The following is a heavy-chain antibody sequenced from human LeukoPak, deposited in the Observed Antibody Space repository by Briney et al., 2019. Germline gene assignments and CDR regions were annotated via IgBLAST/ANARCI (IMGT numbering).Heavy chain of an antibody. CDR1: GVTFSYYW. CDR2: IDSDGSST. J-gene: IGHJ4*02. V-gene: IGHV3-74*01. D-gene: IGHD5-12*01. CDR3: VREGGYDPFEN. Sequence: PGGSLILSCAASGVTFSYYWMHWVRQAPGKGLVWVSRIDSDGSSTSYAGSVKGRFTISRDNAKNTLYLQMNSLRAEDTALYYCVREGGYDPFENWGQGTLVTVSS.